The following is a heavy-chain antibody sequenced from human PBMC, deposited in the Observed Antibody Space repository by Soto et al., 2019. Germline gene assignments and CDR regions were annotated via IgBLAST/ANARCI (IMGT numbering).Heavy chain of an antibody. V-gene: IGHV4-4*02. CDR1: GDSVSSPYY. CDR3: ARSAGWYAVHS. CDR2: VFHTGTT. J-gene: IGHJ4*02. Sequence: QVQLQESGPGLVKPSGTLSLTCAVSGDSVSSPYYWCWVRQPPGKGLEGIGEVFHTGTTSYNPSLSSRVTISMDKSNNPFSLDLSYVTAADTAVYYCARSAGWYAVHSWGPGTLVIVSS. D-gene: IGHD6-19*01.